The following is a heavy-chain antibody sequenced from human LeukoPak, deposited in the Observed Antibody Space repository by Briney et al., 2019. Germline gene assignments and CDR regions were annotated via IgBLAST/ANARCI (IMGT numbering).Heavy chain of an antibody. CDR3: ARSRLADSGSCLGY. D-gene: IGHD1-26*01. V-gene: IGHV3-74*01. CDR2: INNDGRGA. CDR1: GFTFRPYW. J-gene: IGHJ4*02. Sequence: PGGSLRLSCAASGFTFRPYWMHWVRQAPGKGLVWVSRINNDGRGAIHADYVKGRFTISRDNAKNTLYLQMDSMTAEDTSVYYCARSRLADSGSCLGYWGQGTLVTVSS.